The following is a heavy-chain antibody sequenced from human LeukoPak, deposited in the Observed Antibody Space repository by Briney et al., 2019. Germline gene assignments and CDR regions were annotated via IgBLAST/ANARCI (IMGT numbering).Heavy chain of an antibody. Sequence: PGGSLRLSCAASGFTVSSNYMSWVRQAPGKGLDWVSYISSSSSTIYHADSVKGRLTISSDNAKNSLYLQMNSLRDEDTAVYYCARRGNYDSSFDYWGQGTLVTVSS. V-gene: IGHV3-48*02. D-gene: IGHD3-22*01. CDR2: ISSSSSTI. J-gene: IGHJ4*02. CDR3: ARRGNYDSSFDY. CDR1: GFTVSSNY.